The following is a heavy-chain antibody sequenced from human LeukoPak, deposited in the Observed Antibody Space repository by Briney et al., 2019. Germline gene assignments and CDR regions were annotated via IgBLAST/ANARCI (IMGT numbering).Heavy chain of an antibody. J-gene: IGHJ4*02. V-gene: IGHV3-30-3*01. Sequence: GRSLRLSCADSGYTFSSYAMHGVRQAPGKGREWVADMSYDVSNKYYADSVKCRFTISRDNSKNTLYLQMNSLRAEDTAVYYCARDDSLYSSSWYTLGYWGQETPVTVSS. D-gene: IGHD6-13*01. CDR2: MSYDVSNK. CDR1: GYTFSSYA. CDR3: ARDDSLYSSSWYTLGY.